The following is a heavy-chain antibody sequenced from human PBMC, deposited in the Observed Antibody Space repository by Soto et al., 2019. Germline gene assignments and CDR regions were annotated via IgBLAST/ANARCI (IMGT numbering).Heavy chain of an antibody. CDR2: INHSGST. J-gene: IGHJ5*02. CDR3: ARATPLLIFGVVIPNWFDP. Sequence: QVQLQQWGAGLLKPSETLSLTCAVYGGSFSGYYWSWIRQPPGKGLEWIGEINHSGSTNYNPSLKSRVTISVDTSKNQFSLKLSSVTAADTAVYYCARATPLLIFGVVIPNWFDPWGQGTLVTVSS. CDR1: GGSFSGYY. D-gene: IGHD3-3*01. V-gene: IGHV4-34*01.